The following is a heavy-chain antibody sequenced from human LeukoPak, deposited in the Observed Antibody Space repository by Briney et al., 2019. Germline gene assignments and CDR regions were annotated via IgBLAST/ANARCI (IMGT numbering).Heavy chain of an antibody. CDR3: ARVRGYDSRDLDY. Sequence: PGGSLRLSCAASGFTFSSYGMHWVRQAPGKGLEWVAFIRYDGSNKYYADSVKGRFTISRDNSKNTLYVQMNSLRAEDTAVYYCARVRGYDSRDLDYWGQGTLVTVSS. J-gene: IGHJ4*02. CDR2: IRYDGSNK. D-gene: IGHD5-18*01. CDR1: GFTFSSYG. V-gene: IGHV3-30*02.